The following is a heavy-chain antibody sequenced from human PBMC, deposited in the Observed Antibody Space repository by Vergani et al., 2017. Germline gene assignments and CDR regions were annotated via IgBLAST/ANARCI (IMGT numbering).Heavy chain of an antibody. V-gene: IGHV1-69*01. Sequence: QVQLVQSGAEVKKPGSSVKVSCKASGGTFSSYAISWVRQAPGQGLEWMGGIIPIFGTANYAQKFQGRVTITADESTSTAYMELSSLRSEDTAVYYCAREHRGDLWSGYYYYYYMDVWGKGTTVTVSS. CDR2: IIPIFGTA. D-gene: IGHD3-3*01. CDR1: GGTFSSYA. J-gene: IGHJ6*03. CDR3: AREHRGDLWSGYYYYYYMDV.